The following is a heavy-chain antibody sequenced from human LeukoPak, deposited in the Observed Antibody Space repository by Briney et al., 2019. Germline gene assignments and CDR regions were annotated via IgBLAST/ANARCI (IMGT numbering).Heavy chain of an antibody. D-gene: IGHD3-16*01. V-gene: IGHV3-23*01. CDR2: ISGSGGST. J-gene: IGHJ4*02. CDR3: AAHWGY. Sequence: GGSLRLSCAASGFTFSSAMSWVRHAPGKGLEWVSAISGSGGSTYYADSVKGRFTISRDNSKNTLYLQMNSLRAEDTAVYYCAAHWGYWGQGTLVTVSS. CDR1: GFTFSSA.